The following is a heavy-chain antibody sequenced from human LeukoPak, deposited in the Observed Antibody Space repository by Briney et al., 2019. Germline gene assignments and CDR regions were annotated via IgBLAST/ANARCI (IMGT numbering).Heavy chain of an antibody. CDR3: ARVELDPRAFDI. D-gene: IGHD1-26*01. Sequence: PSQTLSLTCTVSGDSITSGRYYWSWIRQPAGKELEWIGRIYSSGNTDYHPYIVSLKSRVTLSLDTSKSQFFLDLTSVTAADTAVYYCARVELDPRAFDIWGQGTMVTVSS. CDR2: IYSSGNT. J-gene: IGHJ3*02. CDR1: GDSITSGRYY. V-gene: IGHV4-61*02.